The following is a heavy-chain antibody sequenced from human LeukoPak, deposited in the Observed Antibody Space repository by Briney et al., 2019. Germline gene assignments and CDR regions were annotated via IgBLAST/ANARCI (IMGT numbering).Heavy chain of an antibody. CDR1: GYSFTSYW. CDR2: IDPSDSYT. D-gene: IGHD3-10*01. V-gene: IGHV5-10-1*01. CDR3: ARHPPYGSTSFDY. J-gene: IGHJ4*02. Sequence: GESLKISCKGSGYSFTSYWISWVRQMPGKGLEWMGRIDPSDSYTNYSPSFQGHVTISVDKPISTAYLQWSSLKASDTAMYYCARHPPYGSTSFDYWGQGTLVTVSS.